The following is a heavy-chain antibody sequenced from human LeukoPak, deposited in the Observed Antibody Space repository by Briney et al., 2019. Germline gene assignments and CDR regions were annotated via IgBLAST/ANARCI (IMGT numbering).Heavy chain of an antibody. Sequence: SVKVSCKASGGTFSSYAISWVRQAPGQGLEWMGGIIPIFGTANYAQKFQGRVTITADESTSTAYMELSSLRSEDTAVYYCASLDVDIAMVTPHKDYYYYYYMDVWGKGTTVTVSS. CDR3: ASLDVDIAMVTPHKDYYYYYYMDV. V-gene: IGHV1-69*01. CDR2: IIPIFGTA. CDR1: GGTFSSYA. J-gene: IGHJ6*03. D-gene: IGHD5-18*01.